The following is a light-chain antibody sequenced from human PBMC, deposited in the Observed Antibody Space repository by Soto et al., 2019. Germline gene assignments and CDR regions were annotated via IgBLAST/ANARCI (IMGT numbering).Light chain of an antibody. CDR3: QQYKIWPLT. V-gene: IGKV3-15*01. J-gene: IGKJ4*01. CDR1: QNINNN. Sequence: EIVMTQSPATLSVSPGERATLSCRASQNINNNLAWYQQKPGQGPRLLIYGASSRATGIPARFSGSGSGTGFTLTISSLQSEDFAIYYCQQYKIWPLTFGGGTKVEIK. CDR2: GAS.